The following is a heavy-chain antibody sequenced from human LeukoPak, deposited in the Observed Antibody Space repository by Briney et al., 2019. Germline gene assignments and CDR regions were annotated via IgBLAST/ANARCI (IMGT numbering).Heavy chain of an antibody. V-gene: IGHV1-24*01. CDR3: ATDSSGWYFRGAFDI. CDR1: GYTLTELS. J-gene: IGHJ3*02. D-gene: IGHD6-19*01. CDR2: FDPEDGET. Sequence: GASVKVSCKVSGYTLTELSMHWVRQAPGKGLEWMGGFDPEDGETIYARKFQGRVTMTEDTSTDTAYMELSSLRSEDTAVYYCATDSSGWYFRGAFDIWGQGTMVTVSS.